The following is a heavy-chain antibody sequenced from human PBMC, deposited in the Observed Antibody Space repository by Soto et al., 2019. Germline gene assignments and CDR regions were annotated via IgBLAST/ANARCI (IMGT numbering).Heavy chain of an antibody. J-gene: IGHJ4*02. V-gene: IGHV3-72*01. CDR3: ARNLAYGSTDTFDY. D-gene: IGHD3-10*01. CDR2: SRSKVNSYTT. Sequence: EVQLVESGGGLVQPGGSLRLSCAVSGFTFSDHYMDWVRQAPGEGLEWVGRSRSKVNSYTTEYAASVKGRFTISRDDSKNSLYLQMNSLKTEDTAVYYCARNLAYGSTDTFDYWGQGTLVTVSS. CDR1: GFTFSDHY.